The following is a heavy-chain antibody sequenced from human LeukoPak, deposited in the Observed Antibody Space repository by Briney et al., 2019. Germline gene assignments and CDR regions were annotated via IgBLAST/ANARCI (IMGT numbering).Heavy chain of an antibody. V-gene: IGHV3-23*01. J-gene: IGHJ4*02. Sequence: GGSLRLSCAASGFTFSDYAMDWVRQAPGKGLEWVSAISGSGGSTYYADSVKGRFTISRDNSKNTLYLQMNSLRAEDTAVYYCAKDPDFWSGPFDYWGQGTLVTVSS. D-gene: IGHD3-3*01. CDR2: ISGSGGST. CDR1: GFTFSDYA. CDR3: AKDPDFWSGPFDY.